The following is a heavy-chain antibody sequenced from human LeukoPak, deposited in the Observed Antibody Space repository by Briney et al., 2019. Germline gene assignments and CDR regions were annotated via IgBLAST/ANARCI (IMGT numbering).Heavy chain of an antibody. V-gene: IGHV3-30-3*01. CDR3: AREDTAMVTFSYYYYYGMDV. CDR1: GFTFSSYA. Sequence: GRSLRLSCAASGFTFSSYAMHWVRQAPGKGLEWVAVISYDGSNKYYADSVKGRFTISRGNSKNTLYLQMNSLRAEDTAVYYCAREDTAMVTFSYYYYYGMDVWGQGTTVTVSS. D-gene: IGHD5-18*01. CDR2: ISYDGSNK. J-gene: IGHJ6*02.